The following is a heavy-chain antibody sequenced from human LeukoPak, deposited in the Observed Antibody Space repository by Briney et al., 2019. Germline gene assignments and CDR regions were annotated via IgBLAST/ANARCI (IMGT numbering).Heavy chain of an antibody. Sequence: GASVKVSCKASGGTFSNYAITWVRQAPGQGLEWMGRINPNSGGTNYAQKFQGRVTMTRDTSISTAYMELSRLRSDDTAVYYCARELVLGRWLQRNSGIDYWGQGTLVTVSS. CDR3: ARELVLGRWLQRNSGIDY. CDR1: GGTFSNYA. V-gene: IGHV1-2*06. CDR2: INPNSGGT. J-gene: IGHJ4*02. D-gene: IGHD5-24*01.